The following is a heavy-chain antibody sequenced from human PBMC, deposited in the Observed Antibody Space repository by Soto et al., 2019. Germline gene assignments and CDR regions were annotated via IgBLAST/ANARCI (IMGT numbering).Heavy chain of an antibody. J-gene: IGHJ5*02. CDR3: ARGINYYDSSGYSWFDP. Sequence: SETLSLTCTVSGVSINSGRYSWTWIRQPPGKGLEWIGHMYHTGTTYYNPSLKGRVTMSVDTSKNQFSLKLSSVTAADTAVYYCARGINYYDSSGYSWFDPWGQGTLVTVS. V-gene: IGHV4-30-2*01. CDR1: GVSINSGRYS. D-gene: IGHD3-22*01. CDR2: MYHTGTT.